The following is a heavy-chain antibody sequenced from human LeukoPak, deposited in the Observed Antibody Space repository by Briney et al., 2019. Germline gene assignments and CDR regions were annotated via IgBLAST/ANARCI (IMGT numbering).Heavy chain of an antibody. D-gene: IGHD1-26*01. Sequence: ASVKVSCKASGFTFTSSAMQWMRQARGHRLEWIGWIVVGSGNTNYAQKFQERVTITRDMSTSTAYMELSSLRSEDTAVYYCAAGGSGSYYIDYWGQGTLVTVSS. V-gene: IGHV1-58*02. CDR1: GFTFTSSA. CDR2: IVVGSGNT. J-gene: IGHJ4*02. CDR3: AAGGSGSYYIDY.